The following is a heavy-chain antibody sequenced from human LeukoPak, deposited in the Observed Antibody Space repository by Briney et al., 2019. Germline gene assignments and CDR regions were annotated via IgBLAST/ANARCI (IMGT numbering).Heavy chain of an antibody. V-gene: IGHV4-39*01. D-gene: IGHD2-8*01. CDR2: IYYSGST. CDR3: ARSLGYCTNGVCKYYFDY. Sequence: SETLSLTCTVSGGSISSGSYYWGWIRQPPGKGLEWIGSIYYSGSTYYNPSLKSRVTISVDTSKNQFSLKLSSVTAADTAVYYCARSLGYCTNGVCKYYFDYWGQGTLVTVSS. CDR1: GGSISSGSYY. J-gene: IGHJ4*02.